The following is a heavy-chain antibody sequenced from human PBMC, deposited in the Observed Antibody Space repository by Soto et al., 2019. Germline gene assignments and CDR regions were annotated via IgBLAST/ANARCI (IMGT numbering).Heavy chain of an antibody. CDR2: IYPGDSDT. J-gene: IGHJ5*02. Sequence: GESLKISCKGSGYSFTSYWIGWVRQMPGKGLEWMGIIYPGDSDTRYSPSFQGQVTISADKSISTAYLQWSSLKASDTAMYYCARFTGIAARPDRFDPWGQGTLVTVSS. V-gene: IGHV5-51*01. D-gene: IGHD6-6*01. CDR3: ARFTGIAARPDRFDP. CDR1: GYSFTSYW.